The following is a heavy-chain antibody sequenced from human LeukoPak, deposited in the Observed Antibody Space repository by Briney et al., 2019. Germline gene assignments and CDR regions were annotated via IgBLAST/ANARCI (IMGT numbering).Heavy chain of an antibody. J-gene: IGHJ4*02. V-gene: IGHV4-39*07. CDR2: IYYSGST. CDR3: ARFSRITMNY. Sequence: SETLSLTCTVSGGSISSSSYYWGWIRQPPGKGLESIGTIYYSGSTYYNPSLKSRVTISVDTSKNQFSLKLSSVTAADTAVYYCARFSRITMNYWGQGTLVTVSS. CDR1: GGSISSSSYY. D-gene: IGHD3-22*01.